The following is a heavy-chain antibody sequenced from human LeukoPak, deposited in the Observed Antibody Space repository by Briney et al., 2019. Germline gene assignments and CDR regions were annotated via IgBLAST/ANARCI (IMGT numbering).Heavy chain of an antibody. CDR3: ARHCGKVCPVDV. CDR1: GGSFSGYY. D-gene: IGHD2-21*01. V-gene: IGHV4-34*01. J-gene: IGHJ6*04. CDR2: IYHSGST. Sequence: SETLSLTCAVYGGSFSGYYWSWIRQPPGKGLEWLGSIYHSGSTYYNPSLKSRVTISVDTSKNQFSLKLSSVTAADTAVYYCARHCGKVCPVDVWGKGTTVTVSS.